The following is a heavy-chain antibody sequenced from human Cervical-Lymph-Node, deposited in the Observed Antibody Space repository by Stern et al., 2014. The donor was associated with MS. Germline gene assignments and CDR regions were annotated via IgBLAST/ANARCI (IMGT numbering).Heavy chain of an antibody. J-gene: IGHJ5*02. Sequence: VQLVESGAEVTKPGSSVKGSCKASGGTFSKFPSSWVRQAPGQGREWMGGLFPVFGTPTYAQEFRGRVTITADVSTSTVYMELSSLRSDDTAVYYCALSSETSDRWYSLGYDLWGQGTLVTVSS. CDR3: ALSSETSDRWYSLGYDL. V-gene: IGHV1-69*01. D-gene: IGHD6-13*01. CDR2: LFPVFGTP. CDR1: GGTFSKFP.